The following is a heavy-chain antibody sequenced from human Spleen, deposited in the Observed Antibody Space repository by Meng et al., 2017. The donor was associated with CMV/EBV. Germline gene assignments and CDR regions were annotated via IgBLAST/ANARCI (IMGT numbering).Heavy chain of an antibody. CDR2: INPHSGGT. D-gene: IGHD3-10*01. CDR3: PRDNGYYGSGTLYLNYYYAMDV. V-gene: IGHV1-2*02. J-gene: IGHJ6*02. CDR1: GYTFTDFY. Sequence: ASVKVSCKASGYTFTDFYIHWVRQAPGQGLEWMGWINPHSGGTNYAQKFQGRVTVMRDTSISTASMELRRLRSDDTAVYFCPRDNGYYGSGTLYLNYYYAMDVWGQGTTVTVSS.